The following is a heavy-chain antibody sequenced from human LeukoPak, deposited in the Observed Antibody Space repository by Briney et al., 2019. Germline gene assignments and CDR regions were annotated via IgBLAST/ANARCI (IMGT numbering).Heavy chain of an antibody. D-gene: IGHD3-22*01. CDR1: GFTFSSYW. Sequence: GGSLRLSCAASGFTFSSYWMTWVRQAPGKGLECVANIKEDGSEEYVDSVKGRFSISRDNAKNSLHLQMNSLRVEDTAVYYCARDWLAGNPYHAFDLWGKGTMVTVSS. CDR2: IKEDGSE. J-gene: IGHJ3*01. CDR3: ARDWLAGNPYHAFDL. V-gene: IGHV3-7*01.